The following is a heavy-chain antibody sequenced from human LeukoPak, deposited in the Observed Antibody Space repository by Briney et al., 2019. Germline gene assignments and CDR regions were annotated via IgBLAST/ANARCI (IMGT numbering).Heavy chain of an antibody. CDR1: GGSFSGYY. V-gene: IGHV4-34*01. CDR2: INHSGST. CDR3: ARAREQLGEFDY. J-gene: IGHJ4*02. D-gene: IGHD6-6*01. Sequence: SETLSLTCAVYGGSFSGYYWSWIRQPPGKGLEWIGEINHSGSTNYNPSLKSRVTISVDTSKNQFSLKLSSVTAADTAVYYCARAREQLGEFDYWGQGTLVTASS.